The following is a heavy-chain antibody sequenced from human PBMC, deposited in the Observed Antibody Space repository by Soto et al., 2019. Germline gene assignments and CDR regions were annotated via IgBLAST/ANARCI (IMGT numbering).Heavy chain of an antibody. CDR3: ARIKWGLNYYNGMDV. D-gene: IGHD1-26*01. Sequence: QVQLVQSGAEVKKSGASVKVSCKPSGYSFSDYFIQWVRQAPGQGLEWVAWINPKTAATNYAKKFQGRVSVPWDTSSTTAYMELTSLRPDDTAVYYCARIKWGLNYYNGMDVWGQGTTVIVSS. CDR2: INPKTAAT. V-gene: IGHV1-2*02. CDR1: GYSFSDYF. J-gene: IGHJ6*02.